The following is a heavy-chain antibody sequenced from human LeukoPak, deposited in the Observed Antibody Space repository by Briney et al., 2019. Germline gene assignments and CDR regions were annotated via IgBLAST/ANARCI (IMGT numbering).Heavy chain of an antibody. CDR1: GFTFNSYG. V-gene: IGHV3-30*02. CDR2: IRYDGTNT. D-gene: IGHD4-23*01. CDR3: AGQTTVITPPDF. Sequence: GGSLRLSCAASGFTFNSYGMHWVRQAPGKGLEWVAFIRYDGTNTYYADSVKGRFTISRDNAKNSLYLQMNSLRAEDTAMYYCAGQTTVITPPDFWGQGTLVTVSS. J-gene: IGHJ4*02.